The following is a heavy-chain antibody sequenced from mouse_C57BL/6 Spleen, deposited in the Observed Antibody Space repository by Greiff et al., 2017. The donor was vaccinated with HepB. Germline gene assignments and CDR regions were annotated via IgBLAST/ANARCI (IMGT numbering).Heavy chain of an antibody. J-gene: IGHJ4*01. D-gene: IGHD1-1*01. V-gene: IGHV2-2*01. CDR3: ARGGVGAMDY. CDR2: IWGGGST. Sequence: QVQLQQSGPGLVQPSQSLSITCTVSGFSLPSYGVHWVRQSPGKGLEWLGVIWGGGSTDYNAAFISRLSISKDNSKSQVFFKMNSLQADDTAIYYCARGGVGAMDYWGQGTSVTVSS. CDR1: GFSLPSYG.